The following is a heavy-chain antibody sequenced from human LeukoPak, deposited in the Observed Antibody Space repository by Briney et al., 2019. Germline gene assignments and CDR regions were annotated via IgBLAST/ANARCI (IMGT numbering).Heavy chain of an antibody. CDR3: ARDLPSTSNWELDY. D-gene: IGHD7-27*01. V-gene: IGHV1-2*06. J-gene: IGHJ4*02. CDR1: GYTFIDYY. CDR2: IHPNNAAT. Sequence: ASLKVSCKASGYTFIDYYIHWVRQAPGQGLEWMGRIHPNNAATEYAENFQGRVTMTRDTSISTAYMELSRVTSDDTAVYYCARDLPSTSNWELDYWGQGTLVTVSS.